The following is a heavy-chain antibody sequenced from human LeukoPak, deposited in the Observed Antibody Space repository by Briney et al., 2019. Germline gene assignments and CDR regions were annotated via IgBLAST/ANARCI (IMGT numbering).Heavy chain of an antibody. CDR3: ARQGAGYGSGSNDWFDP. D-gene: IGHD3-10*01. Sequence: PGESLRISCKGSGYSFTSYWISWVRQMPGKGLEWMGRIDPSDSYTNYSPSFQGHVTISADKSISTAYLQWSSLKASDTAMYYCARQGAGYGSGSNDWFDPWGQETLVTVSS. CDR1: GYSFTSYW. V-gene: IGHV5-10-1*01. CDR2: IDPSDSYT. J-gene: IGHJ5*02.